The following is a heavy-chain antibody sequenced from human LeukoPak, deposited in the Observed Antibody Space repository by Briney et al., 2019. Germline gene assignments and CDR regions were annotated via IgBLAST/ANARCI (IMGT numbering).Heavy chain of an antibody. CDR3: AKGQGSGSYPFDH. CDR2: ISATAA. Sequence: GGSLRLSCAASGFTVNNNYMSWVRQAPGKGLEWVSVISATAAYYADSVKGRFTISRDTSRNTLYLQMNSLRADDTAAYYCAKGQGSGSYPFDHWGQGTLVTVSS. CDR1: GFTVNNNY. D-gene: IGHD3-16*02. V-gene: IGHV3-53*01. J-gene: IGHJ5*02.